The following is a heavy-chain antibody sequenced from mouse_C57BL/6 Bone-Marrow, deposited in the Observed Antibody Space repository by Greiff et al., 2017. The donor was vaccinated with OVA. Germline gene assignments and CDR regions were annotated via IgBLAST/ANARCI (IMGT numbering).Heavy chain of an antibody. CDR3: ARSGECYWLDY. CDR2: IYPRSGNT. J-gene: IGHJ2*01. Sequence: QVHVKQSGAELARPGASVKLSCKASGYTFTSYGISWVKQRTGQGLEWIGEIYPRSGNTYYNEKFKGKATLTADKSSSTAYMELRSLTSEDSAVYVCARSGECYWLDYWGQGTTLTVSS. D-gene: IGHD2-12*01. CDR1: GYTFTSYG. V-gene: IGHV1-81*01.